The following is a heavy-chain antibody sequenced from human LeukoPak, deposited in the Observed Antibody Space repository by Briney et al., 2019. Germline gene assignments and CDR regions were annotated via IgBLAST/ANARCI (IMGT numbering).Heavy chain of an antibody. D-gene: IGHD5-12*01. Sequence: PGGSLRLSCAASGFTFSSYAMSWVRQAPGKGLEWVSAISGSGGSTYYADSVKGRFTISRDNSKSTLYLQMNSLRAEDTAVYYCAKGGIYGYYFDYWGQGTLVTVSS. J-gene: IGHJ4*02. CDR1: GFTFSSYA. CDR3: AKGGIYGYYFDY. CDR2: ISGSGGST. V-gene: IGHV3-23*01.